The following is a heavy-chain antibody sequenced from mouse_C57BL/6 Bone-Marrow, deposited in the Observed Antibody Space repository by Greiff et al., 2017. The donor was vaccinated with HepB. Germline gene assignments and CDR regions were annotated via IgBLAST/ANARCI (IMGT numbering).Heavy chain of an antibody. Sequence: VPLQQSGAELVRPGTSVKMSCKASGYTFTNYWIGWAKQRPGHGLEWIGDIYPGGGYTNYKEKFKGKATLTADKSSSTAYMQFSSLTSEDSAIYYCARITTVPYYFDYWGQGTTLTVSS. J-gene: IGHJ2*01. CDR3: ARITTVPYYFDY. CDR1: GYTFTNYW. CDR2: IYPGGGYT. D-gene: IGHD1-1*01. V-gene: IGHV1-63*01.